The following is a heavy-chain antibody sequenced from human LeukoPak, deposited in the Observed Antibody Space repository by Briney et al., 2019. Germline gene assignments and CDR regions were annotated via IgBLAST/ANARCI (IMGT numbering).Heavy chain of an antibody. CDR3: AKDVCTSPRCLLYFDS. CDR2: ISGFNT. D-gene: IGHD2-8*01. CDR1: GFAFSNYA. J-gene: IGHJ4*02. Sequence: GGSLRLSCTTSGFAFSNYAMNWVRQAPGKGPEWVSGISGFNTYYADSVKGRFTIFRDNSKNVLYLQMDRLRAEDAAVYSCAKDVCTSPRCLLYFDSWGQGTLVTVSS. V-gene: IGHV3-23*01.